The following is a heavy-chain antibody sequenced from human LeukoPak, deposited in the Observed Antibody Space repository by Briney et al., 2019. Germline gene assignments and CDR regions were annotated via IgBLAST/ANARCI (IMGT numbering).Heavy chain of an antibody. CDR1: GGTFSSYA. CDR3: ARDGLGGCSSTSCSTTYSGH. D-gene: IGHD2-2*02. J-gene: IGHJ4*02. Sequence: SVKVSSKASGGTFSSYAISWVRQAPGQGLEWMGRIIPIFGTANYAQKFQGRVTITTDESTSTAYMELSSLRSEDTAVYYCARDGLGGCSSTSCSTTYSGHWGQGTPVTVSS. V-gene: IGHV1-69*05. CDR2: IIPIFGTA.